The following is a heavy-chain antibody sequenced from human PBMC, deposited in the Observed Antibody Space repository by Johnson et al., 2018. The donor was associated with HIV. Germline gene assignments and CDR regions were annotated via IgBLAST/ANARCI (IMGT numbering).Heavy chain of an antibody. CDR3: TAGSCIDGVCYAFDV. J-gene: IGHJ3*01. CDR2: IKSKYHDETT. Sequence: VQLVESGGGFVKPEVSLRLSCAASGFTFKNAWMHWVRQAPGKGLEWIGRIKSKYHDETTDYAAPVKGRFAISRDDSNNTVYLQMNSLKAEDTAVYYCTAGSCIDGVCYAFDVWGQGTMVTVSS. D-gene: IGHD2-8*01. CDR1: GFTFKNAW. V-gene: IGHV3-15*01.